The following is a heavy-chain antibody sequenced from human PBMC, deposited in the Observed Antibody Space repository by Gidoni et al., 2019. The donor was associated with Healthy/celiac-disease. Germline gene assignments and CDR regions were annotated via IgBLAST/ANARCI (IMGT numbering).Heavy chain of an antibody. CDR3: TTGITMIGFDY. Sequence: EVQLVESGGGLVKPGGSLRLSCAASGFTFSNAWMNWVRQAPGKGLESVDRIKSKTDCGTTDYAAPVKGRFTTPRDDSNNTLYLQMNSLKTEDTAVYYCTTGITMIGFDYWGQGTLVTVSS. J-gene: IGHJ4*02. V-gene: IGHV3-15*01. CDR1: GFTFSNAW. CDR2: IKSKTDCGTT. D-gene: IGHD3-22*01.